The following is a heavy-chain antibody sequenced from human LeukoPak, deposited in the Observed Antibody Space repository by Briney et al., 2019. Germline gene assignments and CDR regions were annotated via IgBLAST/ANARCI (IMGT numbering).Heavy chain of an antibody. Sequence: GESLKISCKGSADSFNTYWIGWVRQMPGKGLEWMGIIFPSDSDTRYSPSFQGQVTISADRSISTAYLQWSSLKASDTAMYFCATQAWATLTHNAFHVWGQGTRVTVSS. CDR3: ATQAWATLTHNAFHV. CDR1: ADSFNTYW. V-gene: IGHV5-51*01. D-gene: IGHD4-17*01. J-gene: IGHJ3*01. CDR2: IFPSDSDT.